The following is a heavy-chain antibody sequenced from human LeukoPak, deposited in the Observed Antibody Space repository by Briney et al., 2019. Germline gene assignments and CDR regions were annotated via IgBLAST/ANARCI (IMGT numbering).Heavy chain of an antibody. D-gene: IGHD3-22*01. V-gene: IGHV3-23*01. J-gene: IGHJ4*02. CDR2: VTGSDDRT. CDR1: GFTFSRAA. CDR3: AKGPQLNSGYHPDY. Sequence: GGSLRLSCAASGFTFSRAAMTWVRQAPGRGLEWVSTVTGSDDRTYYADSVKGRFTISRDYSRNMLHLQMNSLRVEDTAMYYCAKGPQLNSGYHPDYWGQGTLVTVSS.